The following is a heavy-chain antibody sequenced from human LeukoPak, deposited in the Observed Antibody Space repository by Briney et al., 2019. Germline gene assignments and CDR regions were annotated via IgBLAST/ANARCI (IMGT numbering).Heavy chain of an antibody. J-gene: IGHJ4*02. CDR2: IYYSGST. CDR1: GGSISSGGYY. D-gene: IGHD5-24*01. Sequence: SQTLSLTCSVSGGSISSGGYYWSWICQHPGKGLEWIGYIYYSGSTYYNPSLKSRVTISVDTSKNQFSLKLSSVTAADTAVYYCASVRRDGYNRYFDYWGQGTLVTVSS. V-gene: IGHV4-31*03. CDR3: ASVRRDGYNRYFDY.